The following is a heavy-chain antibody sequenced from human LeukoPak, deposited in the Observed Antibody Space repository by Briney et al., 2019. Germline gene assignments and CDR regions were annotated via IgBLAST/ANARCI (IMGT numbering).Heavy chain of an antibody. D-gene: IGHD3-10*01. V-gene: IGHV3-48*01. Sequence: QAGGSLRLSCAASGFTFSSYSMNWVRQAPGRGLEWVSYISSSSSTKYYADSVKGRFTISRDNSKNTLYLQMNSLRAEDTAVYYCAKDLSSMVRGVTGGGFDYWGQGTLVTVSS. CDR3: AKDLSSMVRGVTGGGFDY. CDR1: GFTFSSYS. CDR2: ISSSSSTK. J-gene: IGHJ4*02.